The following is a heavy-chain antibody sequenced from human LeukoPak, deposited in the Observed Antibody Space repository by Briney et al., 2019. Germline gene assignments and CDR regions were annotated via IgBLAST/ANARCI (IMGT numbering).Heavy chain of an antibody. CDR3: AHLVWEYVGGLDV. J-gene: IGHJ6*02. D-gene: IGHD3/OR15-3a*01. Sequence: GGSLRLSCAASGFIFRKYGMNWVRQAPGKGLEWVSGIYTNHNTRYADSVKGRFTISRDNSKNTVYLQMDSLRMEDTAVYYCAHLVWEYVGGLDVWAKGPRSPSP. CDR1: GFIFRKYG. CDR2: IYTNHNT. V-gene: IGHV3-23*05.